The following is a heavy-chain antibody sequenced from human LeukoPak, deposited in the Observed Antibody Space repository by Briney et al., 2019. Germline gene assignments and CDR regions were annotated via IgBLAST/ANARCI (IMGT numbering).Heavy chain of an antibody. Sequence: SGGSLRLSCAASGFTFSSYSMNWVRQAPGKGLEWVSSISGSSSYIYYADSVKGRFTISRDNAKNSLYLQMNSLRAEDTAIYYCARAAAAGNDYWGQGTLVTVSS. D-gene: IGHD6-13*01. CDR3: ARAAAAGNDY. CDR2: ISGSSSYI. CDR1: GFTFSSYS. J-gene: IGHJ4*02. V-gene: IGHV3-21*01.